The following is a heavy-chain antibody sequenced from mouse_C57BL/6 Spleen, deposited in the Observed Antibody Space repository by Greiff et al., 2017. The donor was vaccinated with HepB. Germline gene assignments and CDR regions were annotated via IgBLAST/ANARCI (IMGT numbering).Heavy chain of an antibody. Sequence: EVKLMESGGGLVKPGGSLKLSCAASGFTFSDYGMHWVRQAPEKGLEWVAYISSGSSTIYYADTVKGRFTISRDNAKNTLFLQKTSLRSEDTAMYYCAREDWDYWYFDVWGTGTTVTVSS. CDR2: ISSGSSTI. CDR3: AREDWDYWYFDV. D-gene: IGHD4-1*01. CDR1: GFTFSDYG. J-gene: IGHJ1*03. V-gene: IGHV5-17*01.